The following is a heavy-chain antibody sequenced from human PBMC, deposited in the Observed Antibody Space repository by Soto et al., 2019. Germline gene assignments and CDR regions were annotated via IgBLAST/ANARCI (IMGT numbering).Heavy chain of an antibody. V-gene: IGHV4-39*01. Sequence: PSETLSLTCTVSGGSISSSSYYWGWIRQPPGKGLEWIGSICYSGSTYYNPSLKSRVTISVDTSKNQFSLKLSSVTAADTAVYYCARLERGEGWFDPWGQGTLVTVSS. J-gene: IGHJ5*02. CDR2: ICYSGST. D-gene: IGHD3-10*01. CDR3: ARLERGEGWFDP. CDR1: GGSISSSSYY.